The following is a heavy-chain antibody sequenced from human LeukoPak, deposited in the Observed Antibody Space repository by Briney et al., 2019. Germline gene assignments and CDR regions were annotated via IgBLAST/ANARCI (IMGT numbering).Heavy chain of an antibody. J-gene: IGHJ4*02. CDR2: IDSGGFT. CDR1: RFTVSTNY. Sequence: GGPLRLSCAASRFTVSTNYMSWVRQAPGKGLEWVSLIDSGGFTYYADSVKGRSTISRDNSKNTLYLEMISLTVEDTAVYYCAKDGSWLQFGEWSPGTLVTVSS. V-gene: IGHV3-66*01. CDR3: AKDGSWLQFGE. D-gene: IGHD5-24*01.